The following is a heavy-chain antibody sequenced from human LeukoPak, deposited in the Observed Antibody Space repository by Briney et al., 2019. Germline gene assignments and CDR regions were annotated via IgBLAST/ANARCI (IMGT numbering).Heavy chain of an antibody. CDR1: GYTFTSYG. D-gene: IGHD3-22*01. Sequence: ASVKVSCKASGYTFTSYGISWVRQATGQGLEWMGWMNPNSGNTGYAQKFQGRVTMTRNTSISTAYMELSSLRSEDTAVYYCARRPYDSSGYAFGYWGQGTLVTVSS. V-gene: IGHV1-8*02. CDR3: ARRPYDSSGYAFGY. CDR2: MNPNSGNT. J-gene: IGHJ4*02.